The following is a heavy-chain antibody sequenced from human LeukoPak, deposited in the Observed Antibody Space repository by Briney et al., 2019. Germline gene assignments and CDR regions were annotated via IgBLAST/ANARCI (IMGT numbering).Heavy chain of an antibody. Sequence: SETLSLTCAVSGGSISSSNWWSWVRQPPGKGLEWIGEINHSGSTNHNPSLKSRVTISVDTSKNQFSLKLSSVTAADTAVYYCARARLGPYSPVDYWGQGTLVTVSS. J-gene: IGHJ4*02. CDR3: ARARLGPYSPVDY. CDR2: INHSGST. D-gene: IGHD6-13*01. V-gene: IGHV4-4*02. CDR1: GGSISSSNW.